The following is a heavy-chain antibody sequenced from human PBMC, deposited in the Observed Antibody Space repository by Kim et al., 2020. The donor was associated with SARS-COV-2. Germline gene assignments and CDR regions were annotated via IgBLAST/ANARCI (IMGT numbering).Heavy chain of an antibody. D-gene: IGHD2-2*01. V-gene: IGHV4-34*01. J-gene: IGHJ4*02. Sequence: TNHHPSLKSRVTISVDTSKNQFSLKLSSVTAADTAVYYCARASDAPGLDYWGQGTLVTVSS. CDR2: T. CDR3: ARASDAPGLDY.